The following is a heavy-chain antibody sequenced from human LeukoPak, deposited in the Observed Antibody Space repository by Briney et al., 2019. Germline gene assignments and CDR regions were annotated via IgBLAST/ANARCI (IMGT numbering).Heavy chain of an antibody. CDR3: ANVVGATVHHDAFDI. J-gene: IGHJ3*02. D-gene: IGHD1-26*01. Sequence: GGSLRLSCAASGFTFSSYGMHWVRQAPGKGLEWVAVISYDGSNKYYADSVKGRFTISRDNSKNTLYLQMNSLRAEDTAVYYCANVVGATVHHDAFDIWGQGTMVTVSS. V-gene: IGHV3-30*18. CDR2: ISYDGSNK. CDR1: GFTFSSYG.